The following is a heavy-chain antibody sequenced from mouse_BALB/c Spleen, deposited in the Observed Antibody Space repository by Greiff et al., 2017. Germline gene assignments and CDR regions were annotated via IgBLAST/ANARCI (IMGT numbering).Heavy chain of an antibody. CDR3: ARVALNWDGYYFDY. Sequence: VQLQESGPGLVAPSQSLSITCTVSGFSLTSYGVHWVRQPPGKGLEWLGVIWAGGSTNYNSALMSRLSISKDNSKSQVFLKMNSLQTDDTAMYYCARVALNWDGYYFDYWGQGTTLTVSS. J-gene: IGHJ2*01. CDR2: IWAGGST. CDR1: GFSLTSYG. V-gene: IGHV2-9*02. D-gene: IGHD4-1*01.